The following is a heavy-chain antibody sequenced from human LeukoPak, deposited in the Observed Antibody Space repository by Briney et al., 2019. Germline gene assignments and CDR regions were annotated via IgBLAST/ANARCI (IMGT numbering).Heavy chain of an antibody. Sequence: SGPTLVKPTQTLTLTCTFSGFSRSTSRVGVAWIRQPPGKTLGWLGLIYWDDGKRYSSSLKSRLTITKDTSKNQVVLTMTNMDPVNTATYYCAHKTTYYDFWSGYSQPKSAYFDYWGQGTLVTVSS. J-gene: IGHJ4*02. CDR1: GFSRSTSRVG. V-gene: IGHV2-5*02. D-gene: IGHD3-3*01. CDR2: IYWDDGK. CDR3: AHKTTYYDFWSGYSQPKSAYFDY.